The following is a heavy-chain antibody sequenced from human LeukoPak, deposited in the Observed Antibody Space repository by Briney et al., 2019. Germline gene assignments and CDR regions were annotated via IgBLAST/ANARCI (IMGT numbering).Heavy chain of an antibody. D-gene: IGHD3-10*01. V-gene: IGHV3-74*01. CDR1: GITFSGAW. J-gene: IGHJ1*01. CDR2: INDDGSFR. CDR3: ARVSGPGMNEYYHL. Sequence: GRSLRLSCAASGITFSGAWMHWVRQAPGKGLVWVSRINDDGSFRRYANSVKGRFTISRDNAKNTLFLQMDSLRAEDTAVYYCARVSGPGMNEYYHLWGQGTLVSVPS.